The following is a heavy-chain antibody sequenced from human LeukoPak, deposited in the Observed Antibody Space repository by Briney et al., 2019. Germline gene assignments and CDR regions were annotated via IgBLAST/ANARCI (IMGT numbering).Heavy chain of an antibody. D-gene: IGHD2-15*01. CDR3: ARSGYCSGGSCYPKLHYFDY. Sequence: PGRSLRLSCAASGFTFSSYAMHWVRQAPGKGLEWVAVISYDGSNKYYADSVKGRFTISRDNSKNTLYLQMNSLRAGDTAVYYCARSGYCSGGSCYPKLHYFDYWGQGTLVTVSS. V-gene: IGHV3-30-3*01. J-gene: IGHJ4*02. CDR2: ISYDGSNK. CDR1: GFTFSSYA.